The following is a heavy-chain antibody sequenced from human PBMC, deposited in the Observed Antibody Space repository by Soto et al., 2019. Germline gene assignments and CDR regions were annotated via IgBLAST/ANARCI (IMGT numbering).Heavy chain of an antibody. CDR2: INAGNGNT. CDR3: ARVILFDY. CDR1: GYTFTSYA. D-gene: IGHD2-15*01. V-gene: IGHV1-3*05. J-gene: IGHJ4*02. Sequence: QVQLVQSGAEEKKPEASVKVSCKASGYTFTSYAMHWVRQAPGQRLEWMGWINAGNGNTKYSQKFQGRVTITRDTSASTAYMEVSSLRSEDTAVYYCARVILFDYWGQGTLVTVSS.